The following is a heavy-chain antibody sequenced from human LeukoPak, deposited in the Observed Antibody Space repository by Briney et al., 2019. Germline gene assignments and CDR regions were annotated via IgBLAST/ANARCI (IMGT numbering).Heavy chain of an antibody. D-gene: IGHD6-6*01. CDR2: LSGNGIDT. Sequence: TGGSLRLSCAASGFTFSSYAMSWVRQAPGKGLEWVSGLSGNGIDTYYADSERGRFTISRDNSKNTLYLQMNSLRAEDTTVYYCARGSGAARPNFDYWGQGTLVTVSS. V-gene: IGHV3-23*01. CDR1: GFTFSSYA. CDR3: ARGSGAARPNFDY. J-gene: IGHJ4*02.